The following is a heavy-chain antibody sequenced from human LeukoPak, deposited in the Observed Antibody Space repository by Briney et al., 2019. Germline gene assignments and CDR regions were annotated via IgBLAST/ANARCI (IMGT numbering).Heavy chain of an antibody. CDR1: GGSISSYY. D-gene: IGHD2-15*01. CDR2: IYYSGST. CDR3: ARSGYCSGGSCYSGFDY. Sequence: SETLSLICTVSGGSISSYYWSWIRQPAGKGLEWIGSIYYSGSTYYNPSLKSRVTISVDTSKNQFSLKLSSVTAADTAVYYCARSGYCSGGSCYSGFDYWGQGTLVTVSS. J-gene: IGHJ4*02. V-gene: IGHV4-4*07.